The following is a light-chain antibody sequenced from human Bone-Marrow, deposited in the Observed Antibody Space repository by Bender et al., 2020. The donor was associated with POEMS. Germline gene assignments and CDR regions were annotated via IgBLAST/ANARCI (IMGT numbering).Light chain of an antibody. CDR3: SSLTSTSTHV. J-gene: IGLJ1*01. V-gene: IGLV2-8*01. Sequence: QSALTQPPSASGSPGQSVTISCTGTSSDVGIYNYVSWYQHHPGKAPKLMIYEVSRRPSGVPDRFSGSKSGNTASLTISGLQAEDEADYYCSSLTSTSTHVFGPGTKVTVL. CDR2: EVS. CDR1: SSDVGIYNY.